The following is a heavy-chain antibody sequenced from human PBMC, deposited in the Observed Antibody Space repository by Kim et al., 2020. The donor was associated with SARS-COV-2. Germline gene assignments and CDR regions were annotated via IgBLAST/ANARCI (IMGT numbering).Heavy chain of an antibody. J-gene: IGHJ4*02. D-gene: IGHD2-15*01. CDR2: IYSNVSP. Sequence: SETLSLTCTVSGGSIGSCYWSWFLRPAGKELEWMGRIYSNVSPNYNPSPTSRVTMLLVASKKQFSLMLMSVMAAAATAEYCSTGPMVAAGGARGFWRQG. CDR1: GGSIGSCY. CDR3: TGPMVAAGGARGF. V-gene: IGHV4-4*07.